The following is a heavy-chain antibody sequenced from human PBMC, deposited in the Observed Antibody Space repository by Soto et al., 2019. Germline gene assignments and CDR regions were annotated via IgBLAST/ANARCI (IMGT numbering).Heavy chain of an antibody. CDR2: IYYSGST. Sequence: QVQLQESGPGLVKPSQTLSLTCTVSGGSISSGGYYWSWIRQHPGKGLEGIGYIYYSGSTYYNPSLRRRVTSSVDTSKNQFSLKLSSVTAADTAVYYCARWLAGYYFDYWGQGTLVTVSS. CDR1: GGSISSGGYY. V-gene: IGHV4-31*03. CDR3: ARWLAGYYFDY. D-gene: IGHD6-19*01. J-gene: IGHJ4*02.